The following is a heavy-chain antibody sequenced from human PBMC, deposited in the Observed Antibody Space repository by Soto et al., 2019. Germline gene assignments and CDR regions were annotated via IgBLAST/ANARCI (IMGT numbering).Heavy chain of an antibody. CDR1: GFTFSSYS. CDR3: AGQRFSGYDLCFDY. Sequence: PGGSLRLSCAASGFTFSSYSMNWVRQAPGKGLEWVSSISSSSSYIYYADSVKGRFTISRDNAKNSLYLQMNSLRAEDTAVYYCAGQRFSGYDLCFDYWGQGTLVTVSS. V-gene: IGHV3-21*01. J-gene: IGHJ4*02. CDR2: ISSSSSYI. D-gene: IGHD5-12*01.